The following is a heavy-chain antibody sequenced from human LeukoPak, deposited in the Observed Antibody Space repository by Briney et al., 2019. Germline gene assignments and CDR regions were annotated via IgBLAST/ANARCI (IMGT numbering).Heavy chain of an antibody. D-gene: IGHD3-9*01. CDR1: GYTFTGYY. CDR3: ARDQREVLRYFDWSRVLPDDAFDI. V-gene: IGHV1-2*02. J-gene: IGHJ3*02. Sequence: ASVKVSCKASGYTFTGYYMHWVRQAPGQGLEWMGWINPNSGDTNYSQKFQGRVSMTRDTSINTAYMELSRLRSDDTAVYYCARDQREVLRYFDWSRVLPDDAFDIWGQGTMVTVSS. CDR2: INPNSGDT.